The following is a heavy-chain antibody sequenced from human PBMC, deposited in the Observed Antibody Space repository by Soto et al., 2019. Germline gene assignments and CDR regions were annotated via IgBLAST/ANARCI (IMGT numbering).Heavy chain of an antibody. D-gene: IGHD3-22*01. Sequence: RLSCAAAGVTFSSYSMNWVSQTQGKGLEWVSYISSSSSTIYYADSVKGRFTISRDNAKNSLYLQMNSLRDEDTAVYYCARDDYYDTSGYLAVFDYWGRGTLVTVSS. J-gene: IGHJ4*02. CDR1: GVTFSSYS. CDR2: ISSSSSTI. V-gene: IGHV3-48*02. CDR3: ARDDYYDTSGYLAVFDY.